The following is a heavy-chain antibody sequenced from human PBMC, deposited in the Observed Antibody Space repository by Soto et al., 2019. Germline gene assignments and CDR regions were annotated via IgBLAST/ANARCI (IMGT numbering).Heavy chain of an antibody. CDR2: ISSSGSTI. V-gene: IGHV3-11*01. CDR1: GFTFSDYY. Sequence: QVQLVESGGGLVKPGGSLRLSCAASGFTFSDYYMSWIRQAPGKGLEWVSYISSSGSTIYYADSVKGRFTISRDNAKNSMYLQMNSLRAEYTAVYYCARDEEAWGSYRLGDPCYWGQGTLVTVSS. D-gene: IGHD3-16*02. J-gene: IGHJ4*02. CDR3: ARDEEAWGSYRLGDPCY.